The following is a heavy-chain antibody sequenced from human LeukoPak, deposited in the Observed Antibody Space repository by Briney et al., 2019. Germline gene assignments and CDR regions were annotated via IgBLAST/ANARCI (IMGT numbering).Heavy chain of an antibody. CDR1: GFTFSSYS. J-gene: IGHJ4*02. D-gene: IGHD2/OR15-2a*01. Sequence: GGSLRLSCAASGFTFSSYSMNWVRQAPGKGLEWVSSISSSSSYIYYADSVKGRFTISGDNAKNSLYLQMNSLRAEDTAVYYCARGAADFLSLDYWGQGTLVTVSS. V-gene: IGHV3-21*01. CDR3: ARGAADFLSLDY. CDR2: ISSSSSYI.